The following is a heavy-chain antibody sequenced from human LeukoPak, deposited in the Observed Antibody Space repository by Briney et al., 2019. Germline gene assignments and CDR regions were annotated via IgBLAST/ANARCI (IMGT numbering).Heavy chain of an antibody. CDR3: ATWYSSITRLTKTNYFDY. J-gene: IGHJ4*02. Sequence: ASVKVSCKVSGYTLTELSMHWVRQAPGKGLEWMGGFDPEDGETIYAQKFQGGVTMTEDTSTDTAYMELSSLRSEDTAVYYCATWYSSITRLTKTNYFDYRGQGTLVTVSS. D-gene: IGHD6-13*01. CDR2: FDPEDGET. CDR1: GYTLTELS. V-gene: IGHV1-24*01.